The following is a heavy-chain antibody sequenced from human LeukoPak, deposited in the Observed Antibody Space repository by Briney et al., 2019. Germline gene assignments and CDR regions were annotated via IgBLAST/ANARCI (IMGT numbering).Heavy chain of an antibody. D-gene: IGHD5/OR15-5a*01. V-gene: IGHV4-34*01. Sequence: PSETLSLTCAVYGGSFSGYYWSWIRQPPGKGLEWIGEINHSGSTNYNPSLKSRVTISVDTSKNQFSLKLSSVTAADTAVYYCARRLRRPFDYWGQGTLVTVSS. J-gene: IGHJ4*02. CDR3: ARRLRRPFDY. CDR2: INHSGST. CDR1: GGSFSGYY.